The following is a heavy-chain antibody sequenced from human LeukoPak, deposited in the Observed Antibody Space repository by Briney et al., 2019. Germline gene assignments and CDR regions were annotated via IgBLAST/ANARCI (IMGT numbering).Heavy chain of an antibody. CDR1: GGTFGSYA. CDR3: ARAGSDYGMDV. V-gene: IGHV1-69*01. CDR2: IIPIFGTA. Sequence: RASVKVSCKASGGTFGSYAISWVRQAPGQGLEWMGGIIPIFGTANYAQKFQGRVTITADESTSTAYMELSRLRSDDTAVYYCARAGSDYGMDVWGQGTTVTVSS. J-gene: IGHJ6*02.